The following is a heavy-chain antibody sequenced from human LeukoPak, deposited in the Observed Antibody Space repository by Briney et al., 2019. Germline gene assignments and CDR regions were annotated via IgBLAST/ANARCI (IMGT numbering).Heavy chain of an antibody. D-gene: IGHD1-7*01. J-gene: IGHJ5*02. CDR3: AGVGVRTGTTDWFDP. CDR1: GYSFTGYY. CDR2: INPNSGGT. Sequence: GASVKVSCKASGYSFTGYYIQWVRQAPGQGVEWMGWINPNSGGTTYAQKFQGRVTMTRDTSISTAYMELSRLRSDDTAVYYCAGVGVRTGTTDWFDPWGQGTLVTVSS. V-gene: IGHV1-2*02.